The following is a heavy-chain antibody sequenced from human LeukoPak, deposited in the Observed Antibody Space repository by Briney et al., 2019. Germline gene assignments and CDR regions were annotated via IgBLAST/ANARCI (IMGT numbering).Heavy chain of an antibody. J-gene: IGHJ4*02. CDR2: ISYDGSNK. CDR1: GFTFSSYA. CDR3: ARVSGDYGDCDY. D-gene: IGHD4-17*01. V-gene: IGHV3-30-3*01. Sequence: SGGSLRLSCAASGFTFSSYAMHWVRQAPGKGLEWVAVISYDGSNKYYADSVKGRFTISRDNSKNTLYLQMNSLRAEDTAVYYCARVSGDYGDCDYWGQGTLVTVSS.